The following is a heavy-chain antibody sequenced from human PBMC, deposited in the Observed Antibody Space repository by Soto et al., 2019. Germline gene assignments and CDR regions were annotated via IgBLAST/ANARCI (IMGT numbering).Heavy chain of an antibody. CDR3: AKSGWFHPAFDY. D-gene: IGHD6-19*01. V-gene: IGHV1-3*01. CDR2: INAGNGNT. J-gene: IGHJ4*02. CDR1: GYPFTSYA. Sequence: QVQLVQSGAEVKKPGASVKVSCKASGYPFTSYAMHWVRQAPGQRLEWMGWINAGNGNTKYSQKFQGRVTITRDTSASTAYMELSSLRSEDTAVYYCAKSGWFHPAFDYWGQGTLVTVSS.